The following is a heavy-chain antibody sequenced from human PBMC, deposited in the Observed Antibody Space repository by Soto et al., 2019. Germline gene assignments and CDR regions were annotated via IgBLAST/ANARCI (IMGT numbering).Heavy chain of an antibody. CDR2: ISTSGSI. CDR1: GFSFSTSS. V-gene: IGHV3-48*02. D-gene: IGHD6-19*01. J-gene: IGHJ4*02. CDR3: ARVHSSGWFKVDY. Sequence: PWGSLRLSCATSGFSFSTSSMNWVRQAPGKGLEWVSYISTSGSIYYAESVKGRFTISRDNAKNSLYLQMNSLRDEDTAVYYCARVHSSGWFKVDYWGQGTRVTVSS.